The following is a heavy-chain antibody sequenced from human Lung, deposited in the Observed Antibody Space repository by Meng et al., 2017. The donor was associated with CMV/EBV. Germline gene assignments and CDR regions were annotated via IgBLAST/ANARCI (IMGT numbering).Heavy chain of an antibody. V-gene: IGHV4-4*02. CDR3: ASFPPPGKQWLVTDY. Sequence: HVQRQEADPSLANPSGTLSPPSAVSGGSISSSNWLSWVRQPPGKGLEWIGEIYHSGSTNYNPSLKSRVTISVDKSKNQFSLKLSSVTAADTAVYYCASFPPPGKQWLVTDYWGQGTLVTVSS. CDR2: IYHSGST. J-gene: IGHJ4*02. D-gene: IGHD6-19*01. CDR1: GGSISSSNW.